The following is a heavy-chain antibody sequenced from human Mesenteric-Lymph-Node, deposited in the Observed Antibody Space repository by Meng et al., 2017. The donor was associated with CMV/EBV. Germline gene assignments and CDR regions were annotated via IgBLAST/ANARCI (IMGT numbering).Heavy chain of an antibody. D-gene: IGHD7-27*01. CDR3: ARALTGYYYYGMDV. J-gene: IGHJ6*02. V-gene: IGHV3-53*01. Sequence: GESLKISCAASGFTFSSYAMSWVRQAPGKGLEWVSVIYTGGTTYYADSVKGRFTISRDNSKNTLYLQMNSLRAEDTAVYYCARALTGYYYYGMDVWGQGTTVTVSS. CDR1: GFTFSSYA. CDR2: IYTGGTT.